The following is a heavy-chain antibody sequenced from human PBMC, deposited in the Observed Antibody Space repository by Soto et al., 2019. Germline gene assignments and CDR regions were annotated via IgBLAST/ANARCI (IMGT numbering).Heavy chain of an antibody. J-gene: IGHJ3*02. Sequence: QVQLVESGGGVVQPGRSLRLSCAASGFTFSSYGMHWVRQAPGKGLDWVAVIWYDGSNKYYADSVKGRFTISRDNSKNTLYLQMNSLRAEDTAVYYCARDRRYLDWSPAAFDIWGQGTMVTVSS. D-gene: IGHD3-9*01. CDR2: IWYDGSNK. V-gene: IGHV3-33*01. CDR3: ARDRRYLDWSPAAFDI. CDR1: GFTFSSYG.